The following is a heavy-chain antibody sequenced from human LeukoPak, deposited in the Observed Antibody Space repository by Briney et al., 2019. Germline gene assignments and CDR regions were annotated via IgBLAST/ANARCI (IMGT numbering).Heavy chain of an antibody. D-gene: IGHD3-16*01. CDR2: MNPNSGDT. Sequence: ASVKVSCKASGYTFTNYDINWVRQVAGQGLEWMGWMNPNSGDTGYVEKFQGRVTMTRDTSMNTAYMELSSLRSEDTAVYYCTRSGFGGGVHFDYWGQGTPVTVSS. V-gene: IGHV1-8*01. J-gene: IGHJ4*02. CDR3: TRSGFGGGVHFDY. CDR1: GYTFTNYD.